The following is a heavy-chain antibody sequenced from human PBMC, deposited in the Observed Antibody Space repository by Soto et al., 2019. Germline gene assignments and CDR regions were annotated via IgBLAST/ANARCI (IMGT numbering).Heavy chain of an antibody. CDR3: ARVGPNDYGTNYHFDS. CDR2: TYYRSKWYN. V-gene: IGHV6-1*01. CDR1: GDSVSSNSAS. J-gene: IGHJ5*01. Sequence: SQTLSLTCAISGDSVSSNSASWNWIRQSPSRGLEWLGRTYYRSKWYNDYAVSVKSRITINPVTSKNQFSLHLSSVTPEDTAVYYWARVGPNDYGTNYHFDSWGQGTLVTVS. D-gene: IGHD4-17*01.